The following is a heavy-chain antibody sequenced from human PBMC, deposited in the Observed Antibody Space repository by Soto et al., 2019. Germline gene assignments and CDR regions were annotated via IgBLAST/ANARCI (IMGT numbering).Heavy chain of an antibody. V-gene: IGHV4-59*08. CDR1: GGSISSYY. CDR3: ARRWGRSFDY. D-gene: IGHD2-15*01. J-gene: IGHJ4*02. CDR2: IYYSGST. Sequence: LSLTCTVSGGSISSYYWSWIRQPPGKGLEWIGYIYYSGSTNYNPSLKSRITISVDTSKNQFSLKLSSVTAADTAVYYCARRWGRSFDYWGQGTLVTVSS.